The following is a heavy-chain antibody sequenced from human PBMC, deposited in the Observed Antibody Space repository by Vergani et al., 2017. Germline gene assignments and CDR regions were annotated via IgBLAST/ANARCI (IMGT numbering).Heavy chain of an antibody. Sequence: QVQLQESGPGLVKPSETLSLTCTVSGGSISSYYWSWIRQPPGKGLEWIGYIYYSGSTNYNPSLKSRVTISVDTSKNQFSLKLSSVTAADTAVYYCARGGAESYDMLTGYDYNWFDPWGQGTLVTVSS. D-gene: IGHD3-9*01. CDR1: GGSISSYY. CDR2: IYYSGST. V-gene: IGHV4-59*01. CDR3: ARGGAESYDMLTGYDYNWFDP. J-gene: IGHJ5*02.